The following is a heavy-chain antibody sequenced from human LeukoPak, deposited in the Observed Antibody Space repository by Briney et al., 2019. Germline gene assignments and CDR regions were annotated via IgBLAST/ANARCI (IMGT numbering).Heavy chain of an antibody. CDR3: ARGDWFDP. CDR2: IYYSGST. V-gene: IGHV4-59*12. Sequence: SETLSLTCTVSGGSISSYYWSWIRQPPGKGLEWIGYIYYSGSTYYNPSLKSRVTISVDTSKNQFSLKLSSVTAADTAVYYCARGDWFDPWGQGTLVTVSS. J-gene: IGHJ5*02. CDR1: GGSISSYY.